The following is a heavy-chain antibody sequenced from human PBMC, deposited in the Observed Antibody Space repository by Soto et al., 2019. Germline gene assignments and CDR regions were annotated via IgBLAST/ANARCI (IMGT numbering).Heavy chain of an antibody. CDR2: ICTGGTT. CDR3: ARVGSKSFYYATDV. Sequence: QLQESGPGLVKPSETLSLTCTVSGASICSYCWTWIRQPPGQGLEWIGYICTGGTTKYNPSLKSRVTMSADTSKTQFSLKLTSVTAADTAVYFCARVGSKSFYYATDVWGQGTTVTVSS. J-gene: IGHJ6*02. D-gene: IGHD4-4*01. CDR1: GASICSYC. V-gene: IGHV4-59*01.